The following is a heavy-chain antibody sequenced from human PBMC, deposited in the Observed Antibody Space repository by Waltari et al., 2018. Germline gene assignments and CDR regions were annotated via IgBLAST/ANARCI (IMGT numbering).Heavy chain of an antibody. D-gene: IGHD4-4*01. CDR3: ARINTVTTEGNWFDS. J-gene: IGHJ5*01. CDR2: ISYSGGT. CDR1: GGSFRTYY. V-gene: IGHV4-34*01. Sequence: QVQLQQWGAGLLKPSETLSLTCAVYGGSFRTYYWLWLRPPPGKGLEWIGEISYSGGTNYNPSLKSRVTISLDTSKNQFSLKLTSVTASDTAVYYCARINTVTTEGNWFDSWGQGTLVTVSS.